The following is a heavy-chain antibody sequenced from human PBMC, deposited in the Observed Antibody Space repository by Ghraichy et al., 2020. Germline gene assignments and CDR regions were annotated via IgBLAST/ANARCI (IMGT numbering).Heavy chain of an antibody. CDR1: GGSISSYY. Sequence: SETLSLTCTVSGGSISSYYWSWIRQPPGKGLEWIGYIYYSGSTNYNPSLKSRVTISVDTSKNQFSLKLSSVTAADTAVYYCARVSLREDAFDIWGQGTMVTVSS. CDR2: IYYSGST. V-gene: IGHV4-59*01. D-gene: IGHD1-26*01. CDR3: ARVSLREDAFDI. J-gene: IGHJ3*02.